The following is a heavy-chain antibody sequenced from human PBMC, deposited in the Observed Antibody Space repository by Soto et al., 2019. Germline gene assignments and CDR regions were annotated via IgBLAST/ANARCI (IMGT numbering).Heavy chain of an antibody. CDR2: MSPNGGKT. D-gene: IGHD4-17*01. V-gene: IGHV1-8*01. CDR3: AAYYGYNSEAYYGMDG. Sequence: QVRLVQSGAEVKKPGASVEVSCKASGYTLTSYDINWVGQATGQGLGWMGWMSPNGGKTGYAQKFPGKVTMTRNTPLTSAYMEQSSLRSEDTAVYYCAAYYGYNSEAYYGMDGWGRASTVTLSS. J-gene: IGHJ6*01. CDR1: GYTLTSYD.